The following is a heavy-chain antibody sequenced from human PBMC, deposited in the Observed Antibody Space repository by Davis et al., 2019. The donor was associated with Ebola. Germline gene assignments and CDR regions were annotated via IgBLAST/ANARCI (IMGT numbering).Heavy chain of an antibody. V-gene: IGHV3-7*03. CDR1: GFTFSSYW. J-gene: IGHJ4*02. CDR2: IKQDGSEK. Sequence: PGGSLRLSCAASGFTFSSYWMSWVRQAPGKGLEWVANIKQDGSEKYYVDSVKGRFTISRDNAKNSLYLQMNSLRAEDTAVYYCARDRESYDFWSGYFDYWGQGTLVTVSS. D-gene: IGHD3-3*01. CDR3: ARDRESYDFWSGYFDY.